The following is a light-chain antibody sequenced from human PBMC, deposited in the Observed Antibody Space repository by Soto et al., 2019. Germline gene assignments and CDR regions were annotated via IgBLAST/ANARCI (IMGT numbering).Light chain of an antibody. J-gene: IGKJ2*01. CDR3: QQYDNWTPLYT. CDR2: SAS. Sequence: EIVMTQSPATLSVSPGGRVTLSCRASQSISFNLAWYQQRHGQAPRLLIYSASTRATGIPARFSGSGSGTEFTLTISGMQSEDFAVYYCQQYDNWTPLYTFGLGTKLEIK. CDR1: QSISFN. V-gene: IGKV3-15*01.